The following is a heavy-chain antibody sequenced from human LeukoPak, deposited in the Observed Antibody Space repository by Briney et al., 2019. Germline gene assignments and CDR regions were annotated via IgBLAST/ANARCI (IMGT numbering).Heavy chain of an antibody. CDR3: ARSQASTLPPFDY. CDR2: INHSGST. Sequence: PSETLSLTCAVYGGSFSGYYWSWIRQPPGKGLEWIGEINHSGSTNYNPSLKSRVTISVDTSKNQFSLKLSSVTAADTAVYYCARSQASTLPPFDYWGQGTLVTVSS. J-gene: IGHJ4*02. CDR1: GGSFSGYY. V-gene: IGHV4-34*01.